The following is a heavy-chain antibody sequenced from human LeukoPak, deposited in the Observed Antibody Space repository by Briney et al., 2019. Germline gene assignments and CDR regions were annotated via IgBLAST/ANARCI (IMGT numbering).Heavy chain of an antibody. V-gene: IGHV4-34*01. J-gene: IGHJ5*02. CDR3: AKDSSSSGGGLDP. CDR1: GGSFSGYY. CDR2: INHSGST. Sequence: SETLSLTCAVYGGSFSGYYWSWIRQPPGKGLEWIGEINHSGSTNYNPSLKSRVTISVDTSKNQFSLKLSSVTAADTAVYYCAKDSSSSGGGLDPWGQGTLGTVSP. D-gene: IGHD6-6*01.